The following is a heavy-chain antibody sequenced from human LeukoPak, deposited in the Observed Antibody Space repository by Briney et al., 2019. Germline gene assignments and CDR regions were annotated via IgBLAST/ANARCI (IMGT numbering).Heavy chain of an antibody. CDR1: GFTFSSYA. CDR2: ISGSGGST. V-gene: IGHV3-23*01. D-gene: IGHD3-3*01. J-gene: IGHJ6*03. Sequence: SGGSLRLSCAASGFTFSSYAMSWVRQAPGKGLEWVSAISGSGGSTYYADSVKGRFTISRDNSKNTLYLQMNSLRAEDTAVYYCAEEGSDFWSGFYYYYYMDVWGKGTTVTVSS. CDR3: AEEGSDFWSGFYYYYYMDV.